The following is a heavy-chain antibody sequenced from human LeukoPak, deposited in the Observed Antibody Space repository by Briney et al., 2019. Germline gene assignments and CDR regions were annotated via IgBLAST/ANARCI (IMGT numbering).Heavy chain of an antibody. J-gene: IGHJ3*02. CDR2: IHDSGRT. Sequence: SETLSLTCTVSGGPIRSYYWSWIRQPPGKGLQWIGYIHDSGRTNYSPSLQSRVTMSLDTSKYQVSLKVRSVTAADTAVYFCARVYCSGGSCYSSSFDIWGQGTLVTVSS. CDR3: ARVYCSGGSCYSSSFDI. CDR1: GGPIRSYY. V-gene: IGHV4-59*01. D-gene: IGHD2-15*01.